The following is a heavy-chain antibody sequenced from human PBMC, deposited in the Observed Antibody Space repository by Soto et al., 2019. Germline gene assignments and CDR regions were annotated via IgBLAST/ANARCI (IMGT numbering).Heavy chain of an antibody. Sequence: GGSLRLSCAASGFTFNSYSMNWFRQAPGKGLEWVSSISSSSTYMYYADSVKGRFTISRDDAKNSLYLQMNSLRAEDTAVYYCATAVAGTDAFDIWGQGTMVTVSS. V-gene: IGHV3-21*01. CDR1: GFTFNSYS. J-gene: IGHJ3*02. CDR3: ATAVAGTDAFDI. CDR2: ISSSSTYM. D-gene: IGHD6-19*01.